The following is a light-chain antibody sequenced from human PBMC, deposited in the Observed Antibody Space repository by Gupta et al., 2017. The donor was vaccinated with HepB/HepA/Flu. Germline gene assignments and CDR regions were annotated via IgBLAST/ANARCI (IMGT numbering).Light chain of an antibody. V-gene: IGLV1-40*01. Sequence: QSVLTQPPSVSGAPGQRVTLSCTGRSSNIGAGYDVHWYQHLPGTAPKLLIYTNNNRPSGVPDRFSASKSGTSASLAITGLQAEDEADYYCQSYDSSLTASVFGGGTKLTVL. CDR3: QSYDSSLTASV. CDR1: SSNIGAGYD. CDR2: TNN. J-gene: IGLJ2*01.